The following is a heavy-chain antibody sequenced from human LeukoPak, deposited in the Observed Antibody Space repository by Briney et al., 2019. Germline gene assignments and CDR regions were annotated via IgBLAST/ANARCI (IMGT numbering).Heavy chain of an antibody. J-gene: IGHJ4*02. CDR1: GFTFSDYY. V-gene: IGHV3-11*04. D-gene: IGHD3-22*01. CDR2: ISSSGSTT. CDR3: ARKIVVVSPFDY. Sequence: GGSLRLSCAASGFTFSDYYMSWIRQAPGKGLEWVSYISSSGSTTYYADSVKGRFTISRDNAKNSLYLQMNSLRAEDTAVYYCARKIVVVSPFDYWGQGTLVTVSS.